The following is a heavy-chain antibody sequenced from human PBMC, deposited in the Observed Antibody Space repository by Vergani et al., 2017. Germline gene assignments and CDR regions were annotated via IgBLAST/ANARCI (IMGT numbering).Heavy chain of an antibody. V-gene: IGHV7-4-1*02. CDR3: ARESGYYDSSGYYYHLYGMDV. CDR2: INTNTGNP. Sequence: QVQLVQSGAEVKKPGSSVKVSCKASGGTFSSYAISWVRQAPGQGLEWMGWINTNTGNPTYTQGFTGRFVFSLDTSVSTAYLQITRLKAEDTAVYYCARESGYYDSSGYYYHLYGMDVWGQGTTVTVSS. CDR1: GGTFSSYA. J-gene: IGHJ6*02. D-gene: IGHD3-22*01.